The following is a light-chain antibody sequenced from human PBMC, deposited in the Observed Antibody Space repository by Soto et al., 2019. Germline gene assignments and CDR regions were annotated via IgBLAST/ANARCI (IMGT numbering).Light chain of an antibody. CDR1: SSDVGSSNG. V-gene: IGLV2-18*02. CDR2: DVS. CDR3: SSYTRTSTYV. Sequence: QSVLAQPPAVSGSPGQSVTISCTGTSSDVGSSNGVSWYQQPPGTAPKLMIYDVSNRPSGVPDRFSGSKSGNTASLTISGLQAEDDADYYCSSYTRTSTYVFGTGTKVTVL. J-gene: IGLJ1*01.